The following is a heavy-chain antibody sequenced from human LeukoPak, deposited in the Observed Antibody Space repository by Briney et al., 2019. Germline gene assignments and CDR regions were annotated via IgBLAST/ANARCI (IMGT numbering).Heavy chain of an antibody. D-gene: IGHD1-26*01. CDR3: AGVGATGAFDI. J-gene: IGHJ3*02. CDR1: GFTFSSYG. CDR2: ISYDGSNK. V-gene: IGHV3-30*03. Sequence: GGSLRLSCAASGFTFSSYGMHWVRQAPGKGLEWVAVISYDGSNKYYADSVKGRFTISRDNSKNTLYLQMNSLRAEDTAVYYCAGVGATGAFDIWGQGTMVTVSS.